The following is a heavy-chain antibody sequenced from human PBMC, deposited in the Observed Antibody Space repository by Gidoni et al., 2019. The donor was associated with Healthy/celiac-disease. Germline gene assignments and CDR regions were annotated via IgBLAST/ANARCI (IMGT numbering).Heavy chain of an antibody. Sequence: EVQLVESGGGLVQQGGSLRLTCAASGGTFSSYAMSWVRQAPGKGLDWVSAIIGSGVSTYYAASVKGRFTISRDNSKNTLYLQMHSLRAEDTAVYYCAKRGDSSSWSSLGGMDVWGQGTTVTVSS. CDR2: IIGSGVST. V-gene: IGHV3-23*04. CDR1: GGTFSSYA. D-gene: IGHD6-13*01. J-gene: IGHJ6*02. CDR3: AKRGDSSSWSSLGGMDV.